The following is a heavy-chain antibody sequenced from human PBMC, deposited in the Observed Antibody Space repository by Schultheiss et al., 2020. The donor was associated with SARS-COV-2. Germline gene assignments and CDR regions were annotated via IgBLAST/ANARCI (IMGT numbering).Heavy chain of an antibody. V-gene: IGHV3-7*01. CDR1: GFTFSSYC. D-gene: IGHD2-2*01. J-gene: IGHJ5*02. CDR2: IKQDGSEK. Sequence: GGSLRLSCAASGFTFSSYCMSWVRQAPGKGLEWVANIKQDGSEKYYVDSVKGRFTISRDNAKNSLYLQMNSLRAEDTAVYYCARDLDCSSTSCSPPWGQGTLVTVSS. CDR3: ARDLDCSSTSCSPP.